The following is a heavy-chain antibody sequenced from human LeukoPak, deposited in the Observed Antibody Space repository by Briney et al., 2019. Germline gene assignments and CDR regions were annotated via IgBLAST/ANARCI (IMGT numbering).Heavy chain of an antibody. D-gene: IGHD3-22*01. CDR3: AAVVSDDSSGYYYALDAFDI. Sequence: GTSVKVSCKASGFTFTSSAMQWVRQARGQGLEWIGWIVVGSGNTNYAQKFQERVTITRDMSTSTAYMELSSLRSEDTAVYYCAAVVSDDSSGYYYALDAFDIWGQGTMVTVSS. CDR1: GFTFTSSA. CDR2: IVVGSGNT. J-gene: IGHJ3*02. V-gene: IGHV1-58*02.